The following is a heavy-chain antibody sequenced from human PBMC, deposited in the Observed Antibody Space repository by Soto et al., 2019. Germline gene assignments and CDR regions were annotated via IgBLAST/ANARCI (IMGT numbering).Heavy chain of an antibody. CDR3: ARDSGGPRDY. CDR2: IYYSGTT. J-gene: IGHJ4*02. D-gene: IGHD3-10*01. CDR1: GGSISSGDYY. V-gene: IGHV4-30-4*02. Sequence: PSETLSLTCTVSGGSISSGDYYWSWIRQPPGKGLEWIGYIYYSGTTYYNPSLKSRVTMSVDTSKNQLSLKVNSVTAADTAVYYCARDSGGPRDYWGQGTLVTVS.